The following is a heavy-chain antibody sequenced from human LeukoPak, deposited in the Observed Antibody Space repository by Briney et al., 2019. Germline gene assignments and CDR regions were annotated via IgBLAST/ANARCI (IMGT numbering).Heavy chain of an antibody. Sequence: GGSLRLSCAASGFIFSHYTMTWVRQAPGKGLEWVSSINGSGDATKYADSFMGRFTISRDNSKNTVSLQINSLRAEDTAVYYCAKARGDGIPGFWGQGTLVTVSS. CDR2: INGSGDAT. J-gene: IGHJ4*02. V-gene: IGHV3-23*01. CDR3: AKARGDGIPGF. CDR1: GFIFSHYT. D-gene: IGHD1-14*01.